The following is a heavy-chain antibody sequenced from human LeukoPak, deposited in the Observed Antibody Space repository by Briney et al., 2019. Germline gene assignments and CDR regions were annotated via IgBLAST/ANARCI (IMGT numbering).Heavy chain of an antibody. V-gene: IGHV4-34*01. J-gene: IGHJ4*02. CDR3: ARGSDSCGYYYARLKTNFDY. Sequence: PSETLSLTCAVYGGSFSGYYWSWIRQPPGKGLEWIGEINHSGSTNYNPSLKSRVTISVDTSKNQFSLKLSSVTAADTAVYYCARGSDSCGYYYARLKTNFDYWGQGTLVTVSS. CDR1: GGSFSGYY. D-gene: IGHD3-22*01. CDR2: INHSGST.